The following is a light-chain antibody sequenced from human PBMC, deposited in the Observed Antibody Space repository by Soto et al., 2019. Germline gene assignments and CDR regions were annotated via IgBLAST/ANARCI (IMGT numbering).Light chain of an antibody. J-gene: IGLJ3*02. V-gene: IGLV2-11*01. CDR1: GSDVGDSSH. Sequence: QSALTQPRSVSGSTGQSVTISCTATGSDVGDSSHVSWYQLHPGKAPKLMIYEVNNRPSGVPDRCSGSKSGSTASLTISGLQAEDEAEYYCCLSPGSLTWLFCGVTKLTVL. CDR2: EVN. CDR3: CLSPGSLTWL.